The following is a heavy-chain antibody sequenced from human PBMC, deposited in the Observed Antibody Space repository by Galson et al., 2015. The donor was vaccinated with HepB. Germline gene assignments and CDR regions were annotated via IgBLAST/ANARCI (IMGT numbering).Heavy chain of an antibody. J-gene: IGHJ4*02. V-gene: IGHV4-59*01. CDR3: ARGYSYGLSFDY. D-gene: IGHD5-18*01. CDR1: ISSYY. CDR2: IYYSGST. Sequence: ISSYYWSWIRQPPGKGLEWIGYIYYSGSTNYNPSLKSRVTISVDTSKNQFSLKLSSVTAADTAVYYRARGYSYGLSFDYWGQGTLVTVSS.